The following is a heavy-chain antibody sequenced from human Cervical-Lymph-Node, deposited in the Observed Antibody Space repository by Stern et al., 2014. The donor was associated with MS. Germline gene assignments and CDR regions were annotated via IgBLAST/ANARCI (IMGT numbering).Heavy chain of an antibody. CDR2: ITSSSSDT. D-gene: IGHD2-2*01. CDR1: GFNFNFFG. V-gene: IGHV3-21*06. CDR3: ARKAGGYQLLRHYGLDA. J-gene: IGHJ6*02. Sequence: VQLVESGGGLVKPGGSLRLSCAASGFNFNFFGMNWVRQAPGKGLEWVSSITSSSSDTYYADSVKGRFTISRDTAKNSLYRIRDSLRAEDTAVYYCARKAGGYQLLRHYGLDAWGQGTTVTVSS.